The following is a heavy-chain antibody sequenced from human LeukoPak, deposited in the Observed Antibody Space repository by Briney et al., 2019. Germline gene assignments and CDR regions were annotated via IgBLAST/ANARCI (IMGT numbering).Heavy chain of an antibody. CDR1: GFTVSNWA. J-gene: IGHJ4*02. CDR3: ARGYCSTTSCYNDY. V-gene: IGHV3-30*04. D-gene: IGHD2-2*02. Sequence: GGSLRLSCAASGFTVSNWAIHWVRQAPGKGLEWVAAISYDGSNKFYADSVKGRFTISRENSKNSLYLQMNSLRAEDTALYYCARGYCSTTSCYNDYWGQGTLVTVSS. CDR2: ISYDGSNK.